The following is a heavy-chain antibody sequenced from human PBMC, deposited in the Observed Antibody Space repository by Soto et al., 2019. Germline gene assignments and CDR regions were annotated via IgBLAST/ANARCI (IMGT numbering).Heavy chain of an antibody. CDR3: ARAPNSSPTHSPLKNYCFDY. D-gene: IGHD6-13*01. Sequence: HVQLQESGPGLVKPSQTLSLTCTVSGGSISSGGYFWSWIRQHPGKGLEWIGFIYYSGRTYYNPSLKSRMTISVDTSKNHISLNLSSVTAADTAMYYCARAPNSSPTHSPLKNYCFDYWGQGTLVTVSS. V-gene: IGHV4-31*03. CDR2: IYYSGRT. CDR1: GGSISSGGYF. J-gene: IGHJ4*02.